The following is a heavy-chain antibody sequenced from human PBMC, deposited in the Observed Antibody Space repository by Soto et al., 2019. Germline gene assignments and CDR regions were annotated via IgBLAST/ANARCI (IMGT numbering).Heavy chain of an antibody. D-gene: IGHD3-16*02. V-gene: IGHV1-3*01. CDR3: ARGVNVWGSYRNYYYGMDV. Sequence: ASVKVSCKASGYTFTSYAMHWVRQAPGQRLEWMGWINAGNGNTKYSQKFQGRVTITRDTSASTAYMELSRLRSDDTAVYYCARGVNVWGSYRNYYYGMDVWGQGTTVTVSS. J-gene: IGHJ6*02. CDR1: GYTFTSYA. CDR2: INAGNGNT.